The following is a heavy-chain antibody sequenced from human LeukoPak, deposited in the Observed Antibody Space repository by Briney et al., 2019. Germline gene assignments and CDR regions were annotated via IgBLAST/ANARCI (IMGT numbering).Heavy chain of an antibody. V-gene: IGHV3-23*01. J-gene: IGHJ5*02. Sequence: PGGSLRLSCAASGFTFSRHAMNWVRQAPGKGLEWVSGISGGGGSTYYADSVKGRFTISRDNSKNTLYMQMNSLRVEDTAVYYCARGGAFDHWGQGTLVTVSS. CDR1: GFTFSRHA. CDR2: ISGGGGST. CDR3: ARGGAFDH. D-gene: IGHD5-12*01.